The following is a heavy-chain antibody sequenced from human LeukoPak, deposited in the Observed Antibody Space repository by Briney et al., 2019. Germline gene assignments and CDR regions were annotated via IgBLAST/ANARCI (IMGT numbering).Heavy chain of an antibody. V-gene: IGHV3-21*01. D-gene: IGHD5-12*01. CDR3: ARVSGYSGYDWGGYFDY. CDR2: ISSSSTYI. CDR1: GFTFSSNT. Sequence: GGSPRLSGAASGFTFSSNTINWFRQAPGKGLEWVSSISSSSTYIYYANSVKGRFTISRDNAKNSLYLQMNSLRAEDTAVYYCARVSGYSGYDWGGYFDYWGQGTLVTVSS. J-gene: IGHJ4*02.